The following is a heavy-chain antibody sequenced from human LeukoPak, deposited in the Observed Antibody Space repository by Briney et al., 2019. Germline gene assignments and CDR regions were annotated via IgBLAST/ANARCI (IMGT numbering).Heavy chain of an antibody. Sequence: SETLSLTCTVSGGSISSSSYYWGWIRQPPGKGLEWIGSIYYSGSTYYNPSLKSRVTISVDTSKNQFSLKLSSVTAADTAVYYCARQPYDKFDYWGQGTLVTVSS. J-gene: IGHJ4*02. V-gene: IGHV4-39*01. CDR2: IYYSGST. CDR3: ARQPYDKFDY. CDR1: GGSISSSSYY. D-gene: IGHD3-9*01.